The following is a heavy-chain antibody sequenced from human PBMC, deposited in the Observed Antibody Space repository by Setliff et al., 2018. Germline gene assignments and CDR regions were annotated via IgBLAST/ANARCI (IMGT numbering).Heavy chain of an antibody. J-gene: IGHJ4*02. CDR3: ARVEEYCSGGTCYSFDY. D-gene: IGHD2-15*01. V-gene: IGHV5-51*01. CDR1: GYSFTRYW. CDR2: IYPGDSDT. Sequence: PGESLKLSCKGSGYSFTRYWIGWVRRMPGKGLEWMGIIYPGDSDTRYSPSFQGQVTISADKSTSTAYLQWSSLKASDTAMYYCARVEEYCSGGTCYSFDYWGQGTLVTVSS.